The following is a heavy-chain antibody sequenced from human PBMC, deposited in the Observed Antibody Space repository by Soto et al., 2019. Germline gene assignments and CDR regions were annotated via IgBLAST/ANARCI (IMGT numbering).Heavy chain of an antibody. CDR1: GGSISSSNW. Sequence: QVQLQESGPGLVKPSGTLSLTCAVPGGSISSSNWWSWVRQPPGKGLEWIGEIYHSGSTNYNPSLKSRVTISVDKSNNQCSLKLSSVTAADTAVYYCARPTGNDYVWGSYRFSYAFDIWGQGTMVTVSS. J-gene: IGHJ3*02. V-gene: IGHV4-4*02. CDR3: ARPTGNDYVWGSYRFSYAFDI. CDR2: IYHSGST. D-gene: IGHD3-16*02.